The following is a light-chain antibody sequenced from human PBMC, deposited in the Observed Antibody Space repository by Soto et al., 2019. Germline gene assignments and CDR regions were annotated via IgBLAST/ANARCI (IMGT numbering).Light chain of an antibody. J-gene: IGKJ4*01. CDR2: GAS. CDR1: QSVTSSS. Sequence: EIVLTQSPGTLSLSPGERATLSCRASQSVTSSSLAWYQQKPGQAPRLLIYGASSRATGIPDRFSGSGSGADFILTISRLEPEDFAVYYCQQYAGVPLTFGGGTKVEIK. CDR3: QQYAGVPLT. V-gene: IGKV3-20*01.